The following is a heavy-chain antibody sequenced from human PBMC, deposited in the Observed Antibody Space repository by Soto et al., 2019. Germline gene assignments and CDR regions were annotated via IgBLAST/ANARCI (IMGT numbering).Heavy chain of an antibody. Sequence: QITLKESGPTLVKPTQTLTLTCTFPGFSFSSIGEGVGWIRQPPGKALEWLALIYWDDDKRYSPSLKSRLTITKDTSKIQVVLTMTNMDPVVTATYYCVQSRCGGDCLQSYSSHSYYGLDVWGQGTTVSVSS. V-gene: IGHV2-5*02. CDR3: VQSRCGGDCLQSYSSHSYYGLDV. CDR2: IYWDDDK. D-gene: IGHD2-21*02. CDR1: GFSFSSIGEG. J-gene: IGHJ6*02.